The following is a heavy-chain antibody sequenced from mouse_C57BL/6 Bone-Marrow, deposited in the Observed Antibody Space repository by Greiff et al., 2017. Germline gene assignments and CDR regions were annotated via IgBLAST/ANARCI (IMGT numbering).Heavy chain of an antibody. V-gene: IGHV1-50*01. CDR3: AREDGSSSYYAMDY. J-gene: IGHJ4*01. CDR1: GYTFTSYW. Sequence: VQLQQPGAELVKPGASVKLSCKASGYTFTSYWMQWVKQRPGQGLEWIGEIDPSDSYTNYNQKFKGKATLTGDTSSSTAYMQLSSLTSEDSAVYYCAREDGSSSYYAMDYWGQGTSVTVSS. D-gene: IGHD1-1*01. CDR2: IDPSDSYT.